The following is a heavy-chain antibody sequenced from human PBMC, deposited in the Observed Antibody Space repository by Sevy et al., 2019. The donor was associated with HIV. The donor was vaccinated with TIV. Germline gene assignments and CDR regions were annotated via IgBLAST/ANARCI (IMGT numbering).Heavy chain of an antibody. D-gene: IGHD1-26*01. CDR2: FDPEDGET. V-gene: IGHV1-24*01. CDR1: GYTLTELS. CDR3: ATGGLRSGDRYYYYYGMDV. Sequence: ASVKVSCKVSGYTLTELSMHWVRQAPGKGLEWMGGFDPEDGETIYAQKFQGRVTMTEDTSTDTAYMELSSLRSEDTAVYYCATGGLRSGDRYYYYYGMDVWGQGTTVTVSS. J-gene: IGHJ6*02.